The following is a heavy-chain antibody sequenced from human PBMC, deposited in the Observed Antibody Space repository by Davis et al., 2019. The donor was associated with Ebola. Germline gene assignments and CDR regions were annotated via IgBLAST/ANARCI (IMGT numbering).Heavy chain of an antibody. Sequence: SETLSLTCTVSGGSISSSSYYWGWIRQPPGKGLEWIGSIYYSGSTYYNPSLKSRVTISVDTSKNQFSLKLSSVTAADTAVYYCARLTPGGFDYWGQGTLVTVSS. CDR1: GGSISSSSYY. CDR3: ARLTPGGFDY. V-gene: IGHV4-39*01. D-gene: IGHD3-10*01. J-gene: IGHJ4*02. CDR2: IYYSGST.